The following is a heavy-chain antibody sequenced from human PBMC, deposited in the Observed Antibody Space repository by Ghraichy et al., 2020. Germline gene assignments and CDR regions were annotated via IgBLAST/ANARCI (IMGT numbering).Heavy chain of an antibody. CDR3: ARGKSMVRGFVIDYYGLDV. D-gene: IGHD3-10*01. CDR1: GFTFSKYP. CDR2: ITGDGGST. V-gene: IGHV3-64*02. J-gene: IGHJ6*02. Sequence: GGSLRLSCAASGFTFSKYPMHWVRQAPGKGLEDVSVITGDGGSTYYADSVKGRFTISRDNSKNTLYLQMGSLRAEDMTVYFCARGKSMVRGFVIDYYGLDVWGQGTTVTVSS.